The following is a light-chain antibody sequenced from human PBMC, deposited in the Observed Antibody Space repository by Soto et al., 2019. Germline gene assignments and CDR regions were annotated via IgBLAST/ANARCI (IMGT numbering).Light chain of an antibody. Sequence: DIVMTQSPDSLAVSLGERATINCKSSQSVLYNSNNLNYLAWFQKKPGQPPRLLIFWASSRESGVPDRFSGSGSETDFTLTIRALQAEDVAVYYCQQYYTAPRTFGQGTKVEI. CDR2: WAS. V-gene: IGKV4-1*01. CDR3: QQYYTAPRT. CDR1: QSVLYNSNNLNY. J-gene: IGKJ1*01.